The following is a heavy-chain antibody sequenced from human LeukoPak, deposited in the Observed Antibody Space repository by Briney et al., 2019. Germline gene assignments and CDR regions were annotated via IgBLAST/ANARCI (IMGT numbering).Heavy chain of an antibody. CDR2: ISGSGCST. Sequence: GGSLGLSCASSGFTYSRYAMSWVRQAPRKGLEGVSAISGSGCSTYYADSVKGRFTISRDNSKNTLYLQMNSLRAEDTAVYYCAKAYSSSWYLKNFDYWGQGTLVTVSS. CDR1: GFTYSRYA. V-gene: IGHV3-23*01. D-gene: IGHD6-13*01. J-gene: IGHJ4*02. CDR3: AKAYSSSWYLKNFDY.